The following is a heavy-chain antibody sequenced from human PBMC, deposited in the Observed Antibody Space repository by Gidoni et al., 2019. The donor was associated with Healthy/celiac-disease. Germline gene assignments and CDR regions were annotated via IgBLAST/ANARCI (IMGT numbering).Heavy chain of an antibody. CDR2: IYHSGST. CDR1: GGSLSRSNW. J-gene: IGHJ5*02. Sequence: QVQLQESGPGLVKPSGTLSLTCAVPGGSLSRSNWWSWVRQPPGKGLEWIGEIYHSGSTNYNPSLKSRVTISVDKSKNQFSLKLSSVTAADTAVYYCARSSSGYYYDRAWFDPWGQGTLVTVSS. V-gene: IGHV4-4*02. D-gene: IGHD3-22*01. CDR3: ARSSSGYYYDRAWFDP.